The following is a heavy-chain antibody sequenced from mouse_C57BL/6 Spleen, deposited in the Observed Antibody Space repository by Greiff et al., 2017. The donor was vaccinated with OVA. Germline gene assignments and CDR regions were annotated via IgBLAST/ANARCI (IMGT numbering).Heavy chain of an antibody. CDR2: IYPSDGST. CDR1: GYTFTSYD. CDR3: ARQSIQPYDFGY. V-gene: IGHV1-85*01. Sequence: VKLMESGPELVKPGASVKLSCKASGYTFTSYDINWVKQRPGQGLEWIGWIYPSDGSTKYNKKLKGKATLTVDTSSSTAYMDLHSLTSEDSAVYCCARQSIQPYDFGYWGQGTTLTVSS. D-gene: IGHD6-1*01. J-gene: IGHJ2*01.